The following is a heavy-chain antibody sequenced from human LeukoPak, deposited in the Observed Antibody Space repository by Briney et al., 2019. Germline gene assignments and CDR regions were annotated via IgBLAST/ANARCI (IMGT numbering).Heavy chain of an antibody. CDR1: GFTFSSYD. CDR2: IPYDGHNE. Sequence: GGSLRLSCAASGFTFSSYDMHWVRQAPGKGLEWVAVIPYDGHNEYYRNSVKGRFTISRDTSKDTLYLQMNSLRAEDTAVYYCARACRSTTCYTPDALAAWGQGTMVTVSS. CDR3: ARACRSTTCYTPDALAA. D-gene: IGHD2-2*02. J-gene: IGHJ3*01. V-gene: IGHV3-30-3*01.